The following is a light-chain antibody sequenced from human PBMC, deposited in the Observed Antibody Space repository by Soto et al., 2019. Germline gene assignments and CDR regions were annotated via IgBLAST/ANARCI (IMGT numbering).Light chain of an antibody. J-gene: IGKJ1*01. V-gene: IGKV1-5*03. CDR2: KAS. Sequence: DIQMTQSPSTLSGSVGDRVTITCRASQTISSWLAWYQQKPGKAPKLLIYKASTLKSRVPSRFSGSGSGTEFTLTISSLQPDDFATYYCQHYNSYSEAFGQGTKVEL. CDR3: QHYNSYSEA. CDR1: QTISSW.